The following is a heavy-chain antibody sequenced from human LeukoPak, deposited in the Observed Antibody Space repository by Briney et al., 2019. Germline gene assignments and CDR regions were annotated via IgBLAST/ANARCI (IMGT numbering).Heavy chain of an antibody. J-gene: IGHJ4*02. CDR2: IYYSGST. V-gene: IGHV4-39*01. D-gene: IGHD6-6*01. CDR1: GDSIRRDNYY. CDR3: ASEYSSSSLFDY. Sequence: SETLSLTCTVSGDSIRRDNYYWGWIRQPPGKGLEWIGSIYYSGSTYYNPSLKSRVTISVDTSKNQFSPKLSSVTAADTAVYYCASEYSSSSLFDYWGQGTLVTVSS.